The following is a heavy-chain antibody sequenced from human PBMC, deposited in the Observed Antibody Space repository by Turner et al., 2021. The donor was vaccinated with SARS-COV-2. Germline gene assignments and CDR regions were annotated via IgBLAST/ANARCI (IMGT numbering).Heavy chain of an antibody. D-gene: IGHD1-26*01. CDR3: ARAGWDLLPFDAFDI. V-gene: IGHV3-30-3*01. CDR2: ISYEGSNK. J-gene: IGHJ3*02. Sequence: QVQLVESGGGVVQPGRSLILSCAASGFTFSTYAMHWVRQAPGKGLEWVAVISYEGSNKYYADSVKGRFTISRDNSKNTLYLQMNSLRAEDTAVYYCARAGWDLLPFDAFDIWGQGTMVTISS. CDR1: GFTFSTYA.